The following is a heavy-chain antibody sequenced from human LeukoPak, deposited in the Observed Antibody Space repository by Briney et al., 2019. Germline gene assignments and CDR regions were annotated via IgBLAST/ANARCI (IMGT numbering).Heavy chain of an antibody. CDR2: INSDGSST. CDR1: GFTFSSYW. Sequence: GGSLRLSCAASGFTFSSYWMHWVRQAPGKGLVWVSRINSDGSSTTYADSVKGRFTMSRDNAKNTLYLQMNSLRAEDTAVYYCARAQGNQWTHFDYWGQGTLVTVSS. V-gene: IGHV3-74*01. D-gene: IGHD6-19*01. CDR3: ARAQGNQWTHFDY. J-gene: IGHJ4*02.